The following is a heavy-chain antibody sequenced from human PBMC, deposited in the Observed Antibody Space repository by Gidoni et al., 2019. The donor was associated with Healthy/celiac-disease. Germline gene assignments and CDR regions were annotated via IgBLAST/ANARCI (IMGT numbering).Heavy chain of an antibody. Sequence: EVQLVETGGGLIQPGGSLRLSCAASGFTVSSNYMSWVRQAPGKGLEWVSVIYSGGSTYYADSVKGRFTISRDNSKNTLYLQMNSLRAEDTAVYYCAREDLGIYGMDVWGQGTTVTVSS. V-gene: IGHV3-53*02. CDR1: GFTVSSNY. CDR2: IYSGGST. D-gene: IGHD1-20*01. CDR3: AREDLGIYGMDV. J-gene: IGHJ6*02.